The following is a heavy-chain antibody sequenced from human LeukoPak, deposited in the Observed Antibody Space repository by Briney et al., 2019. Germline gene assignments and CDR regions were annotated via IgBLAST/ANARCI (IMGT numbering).Heavy chain of an antibody. CDR3: ARDRSPYSSSWLFDY. Sequence: ASVKVSCKASGYTFTSYYMHWVRQAPGQGLERMGIINPSGGSTSYAQKFQGRVTMTRDTSTSTVYMELSSLRSEDTAVYYCARDRSPYSSSWLFDYWGQGTLVTVSS. V-gene: IGHV1-46*01. CDR2: INPSGGST. CDR1: GYTFTSYY. J-gene: IGHJ4*02. D-gene: IGHD6-13*01.